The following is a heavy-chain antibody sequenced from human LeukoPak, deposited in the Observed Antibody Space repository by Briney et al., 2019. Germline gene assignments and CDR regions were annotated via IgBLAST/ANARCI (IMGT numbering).Heavy chain of an antibody. V-gene: IGHV4-4*07. CDR2: IYTSGST. Sequence: PSETLSLTCTVSGASISSYYWSWIRQPAGKGLEWIGRIYTSGSTNYNPSLKSRVTISVDKSKNQFSLKLSSVDAADTAVYYCEREGAVAPYYYYYMDVWGKGTTVTVSS. CDR1: GASISSYY. CDR3: EREGAVAPYYYYYMDV. J-gene: IGHJ6*03. D-gene: IGHD6-19*01.